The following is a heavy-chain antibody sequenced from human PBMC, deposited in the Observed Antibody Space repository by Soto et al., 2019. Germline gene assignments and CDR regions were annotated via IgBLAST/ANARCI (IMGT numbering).Heavy chain of an antibody. Sequence: GGSLRLSCAGSGFTFSDYGVNWVRQSAGKGLEWVSSTNGNGRYIYYADSVKGRFTISRDNPRNSVYLQMNSLAIEDTAIYYCARSDVQGSSWFRFLDSWGRGTLVTVPQ. V-gene: IGHV3-21*04. CDR3: ARSDVQGSSWFRFLDS. CDR1: GFTFSDYG. CDR2: TNGNGRYI. J-gene: IGHJ4*02. D-gene: IGHD6-13*01.